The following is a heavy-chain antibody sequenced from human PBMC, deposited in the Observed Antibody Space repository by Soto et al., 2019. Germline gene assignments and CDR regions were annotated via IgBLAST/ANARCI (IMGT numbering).Heavy chain of an antibody. Sequence: EVQLLESGGGLVQPGGSLRLSCAASGFTFSVYGMTWVRQGPGKGLEWVSLISGNGGTAYYADSVEGRFTISRDNSKNTLYLQMNSLRAEDTAVYYSAKNPEEIVPGGADYWGQGTLVTVSS. V-gene: IGHV3-23*01. D-gene: IGHD2-15*01. CDR3: AKNPEEIVPGGADY. CDR1: GFTFSVYG. CDR2: ISGNGGTA. J-gene: IGHJ4*02.